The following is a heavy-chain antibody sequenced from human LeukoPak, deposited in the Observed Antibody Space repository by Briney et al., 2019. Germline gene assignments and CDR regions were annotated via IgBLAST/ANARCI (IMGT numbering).Heavy chain of an antibody. D-gene: IGHD6-19*01. J-gene: IGHJ4*02. CDR1: GGSIGSAY. V-gene: IGHV4-59*01. CDR3: ARGAGWYQF. Sequence: SETLSLTCTVSGGSIGSAYWSWLRQPPGKGLEWIGYIYYTGSTNYNPSLKNRVTISVDTSRNQFSLKMSSVTAADTAVYYCARGAGWYQFWGQGTLVTVSS. CDR2: IYYTGST.